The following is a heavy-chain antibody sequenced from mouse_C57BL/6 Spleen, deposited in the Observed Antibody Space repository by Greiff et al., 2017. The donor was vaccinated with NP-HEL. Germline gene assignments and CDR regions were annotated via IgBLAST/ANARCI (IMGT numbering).Heavy chain of an antibody. D-gene: IGHD2-12*01. CDR1: GYTFTSYW. Sequence: QVQLKQPGAELVKPGASVQMSCKASGYTFTSYWITWVKQRPGQGLEWIGDIYPGSGSTTYNAKFKSKATMTVDTSSSTAYMQLSSLTSEHSSVYYCAYDNYFDYWGQGTTLTVSS. J-gene: IGHJ2*01. V-gene: IGHV1-55*01. CDR2: IYPGSGST. CDR3: AYDNYFDY.